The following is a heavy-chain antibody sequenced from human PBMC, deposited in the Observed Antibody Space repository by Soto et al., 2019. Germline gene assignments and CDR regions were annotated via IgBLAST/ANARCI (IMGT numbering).Heavy chain of an antibody. J-gene: IGHJ4*02. CDR1: GFTFSNYS. V-gene: IGHV3-23*01. Sequence: GGSLRLSCAASGFTFSNYSMSWVRQAPGKGLEWVSAITGSGGDTYHADSVKGRFTISRDNSKNTLFLQMNRLRADDTAVYYCAKGSASGSPYYFDFWGQGTLVTVSS. D-gene: IGHD6-25*01. CDR2: ITGSGGDT. CDR3: AKGSASGSPYYFDF.